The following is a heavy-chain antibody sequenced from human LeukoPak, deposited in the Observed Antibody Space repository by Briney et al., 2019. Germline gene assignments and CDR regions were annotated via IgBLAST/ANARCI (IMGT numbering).Heavy chain of an antibody. CDR1: GGSISSSSYY. J-gene: IGHJ4*02. D-gene: IGHD6-13*01. CDR2: IYYSRST. Sequence: SETLSLTCTVSGGSISSSSYYWGWIRQPPGKGLEWIGSIYYSRSTYYNPSLKSRVTISVDTSKNQFSLKLSSVTAADTAVYYCARVYSNHFDYWGQGTLVTVSS. V-gene: IGHV4-39*01. CDR3: ARVYSNHFDY.